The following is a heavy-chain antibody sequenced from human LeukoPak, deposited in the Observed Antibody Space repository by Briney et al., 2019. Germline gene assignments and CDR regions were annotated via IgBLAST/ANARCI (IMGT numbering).Heavy chain of an antibody. CDR2: IKTKAESYIT. J-gene: IGHJ4*02. CDR3: AKDAYEWTFDY. V-gene: IGHV3-72*01. Sequence: GGSLRLSCAGSGFIFSDYYMDWVRQAPGQGLDWVARIKTKAESYITEYAASVRGRFTISRDDSKNSMYLQMNNLKVEDTAVYYCAKDAYEWTFDYWGQGALVTVSS. D-gene: IGHD3-3*01. CDR1: GFIFSDYY.